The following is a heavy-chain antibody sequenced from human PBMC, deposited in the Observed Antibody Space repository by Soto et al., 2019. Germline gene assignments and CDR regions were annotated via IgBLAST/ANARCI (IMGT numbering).Heavy chain of an antibody. CDR1: GFTFSSYA. V-gene: IGHV3-23*01. CDR2: ISGSGGST. D-gene: IGHD3-10*01. CDR3: AKDVPGLLWFGELSSYYYYGMDV. J-gene: IGHJ6*02. Sequence: HPGGSLRLSCAASGFTFSSYAMSWVRQAPGKGLEWVSAISGSGGSTYYADSVKGRFTISRDNSKNTLYLQMNSLRAEDTAVYYCAKDVPGLLWFGELSSYYYYGMDVWGQGTTVTVSS.